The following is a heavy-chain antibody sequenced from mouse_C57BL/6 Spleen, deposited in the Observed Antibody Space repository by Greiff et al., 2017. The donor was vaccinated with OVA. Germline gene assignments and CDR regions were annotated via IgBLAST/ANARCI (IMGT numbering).Heavy chain of an antibody. D-gene: IGHD1-1*01. CDR3: AGNYGRPNWYFDV. Sequence: VQLQQSGAELVKPGASVKLSCTASGFNIKDYYMHWVKQRTEQGLEWIGRIDPEDGETKYAPKFQGTATITADTSSNTAYLQLSSLTSEDTAVYYCAGNYGRPNWYFDVWGTGTTVTVAS. CDR1: GFNIKDYY. V-gene: IGHV14-2*01. CDR2: IDPEDGET. J-gene: IGHJ1*03.